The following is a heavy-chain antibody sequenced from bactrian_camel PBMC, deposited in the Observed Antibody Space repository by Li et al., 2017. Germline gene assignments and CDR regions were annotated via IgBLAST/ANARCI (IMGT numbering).Heavy chain of an antibody. CDR1: GYMYSGCG. V-gene: IGHV3S53*01. Sequence: VQLVESGGGSVQAGGSLKLSCAASGYMYSGCGIAWYRESPGKQRELVASLDSNGTTAYADSVKGRFTISQDNAKNTLYLQMNSLKPDDTAMYYCAADFMDAYACYSGSSLAYEYNYRGQGTQVTVS. CDR3: AADFMDAYACYSGSSLAYEYNY. CDR2: LDSNGTT. D-gene: IGHD3*01. J-gene: IGHJ4*01.